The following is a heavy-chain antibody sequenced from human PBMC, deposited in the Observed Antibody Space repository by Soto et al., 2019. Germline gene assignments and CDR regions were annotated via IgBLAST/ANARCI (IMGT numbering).Heavy chain of an antibody. CDR3: ARGYSYGWDWFDP. Sequence: PGGSLRLSCAASGFTVSSSYMSWVRQAPGKGLEWVSVIYSGGSTYYADSVKGRFTISRDNSKNTLYLQMNSLRAEDTAVYYCARGYSYGWDWFDPWGQGTLVTVSS. J-gene: IGHJ5*02. D-gene: IGHD5-18*01. CDR1: GFTVSSSY. CDR2: IYSGGST. V-gene: IGHV3-53*01.